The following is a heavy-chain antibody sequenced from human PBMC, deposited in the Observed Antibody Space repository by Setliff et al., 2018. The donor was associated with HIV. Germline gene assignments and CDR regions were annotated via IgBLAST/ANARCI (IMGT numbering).Heavy chain of an antibody. CDR2: ISSSGSNG. D-gene: IGHD4-17*01. CDR3: TKPTTVVTSYYFDS. Sequence: PGGSLRLSCAASGFTLSDHFMDWVRQAPGKGLEWVSYISSSGSNGYYADSMKGRFTISRDNAKNSLYLQMNSLRAEDTAVYYCTKPTTVVTSYYFDSWGQGTQVTVSS. J-gene: IGHJ4*02. CDR1: GFTLSDHF. V-gene: IGHV3-11*04.